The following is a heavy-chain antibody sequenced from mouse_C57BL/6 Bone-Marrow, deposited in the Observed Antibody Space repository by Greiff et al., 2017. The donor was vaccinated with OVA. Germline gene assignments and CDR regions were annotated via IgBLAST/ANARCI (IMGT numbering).Heavy chain of an antibody. J-gene: IGHJ3*01. CDR2: IYPRDGST. CDR3: ARLLMITRAWFAY. CDR1: GYTFTSYD. D-gene: IGHD2-4*01. V-gene: IGHV1-85*01. Sequence: QVQLKQSGPELVKPGASVKLSCKASGYTFTSYDINWVKQRPGQGLEWIGWIYPRDGSTKYNEKFKGKATLTVDTSSSTAYMELPSLTSADSPAFFCARLLMITRAWFAYWGQGTLVTVSA.